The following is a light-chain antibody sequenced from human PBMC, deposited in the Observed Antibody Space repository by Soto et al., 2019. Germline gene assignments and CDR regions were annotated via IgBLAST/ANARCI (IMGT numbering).Light chain of an antibody. J-gene: IGLJ1*01. Sequence: QSALTQPPSVAGSPGQAVPITRTGTSSEVGSYNFVSWYQQHPGIAPKLRIYERSKRPSGVSDRFSGTKSGNTASLTISGIQAEDAAGYYCCSYVRSSSYVFGAGTKLTVL. CDR1: SSEVGSYNF. V-gene: IGLV2-23*01. CDR2: ERS. CDR3: CSYVRSSSYV.